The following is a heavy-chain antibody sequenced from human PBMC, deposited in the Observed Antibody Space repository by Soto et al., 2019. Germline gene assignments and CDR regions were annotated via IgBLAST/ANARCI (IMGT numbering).Heavy chain of an antibody. CDR3: ARGIAAAGTLWDWFDP. D-gene: IGHD6-13*01. V-gene: IGHV4-59*01. CDR2: IYYSGST. CDR1: GGSISSYY. J-gene: IGHJ5*02. Sequence: TSETLSLTCTVSGGSISSYYWSWIRQPPGKGLEWIGYIYYSGSTNYNPSLKSRVTISVDTSKNQFSLKLSSVTAADTAVYYCARGIAAAGTLWDWFDPWGQGTLVTVSS.